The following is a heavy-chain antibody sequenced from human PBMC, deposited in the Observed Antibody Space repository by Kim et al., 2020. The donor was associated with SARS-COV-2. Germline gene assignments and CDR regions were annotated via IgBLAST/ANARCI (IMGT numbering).Heavy chain of an antibody. J-gene: IGHJ5*02. CDR3: ARASWSGNSRWFDP. Sequence: LESYAVISLKRRTNYNPSLKSRVTISVDTSKNQFSLKLISVTAADTAVYYCARASWSGNSRWFDPWGQGT. CDR2: ISLKRRT. V-gene: IGHV4-34*01. D-gene: IGHD3-3*01.